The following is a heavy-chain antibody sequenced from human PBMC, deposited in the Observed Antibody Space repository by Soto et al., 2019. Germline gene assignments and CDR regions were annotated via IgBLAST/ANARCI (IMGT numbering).Heavy chain of an antibody. CDR2: INSDGSTT. CDR1: GFTGFTFDKYW. D-gene: IGHD5-18*01. Sequence: VQLVESGGGLVQPGGSLRLSCAASGFTGFTFDKYWMHWVRQAPGKGLVWVSHINSDGSTTTYADSVKGRFTISRDNAKNTLYLQMNSLTAEDTAVYYCARDRGYSYDYWGQGTLVTVSS. V-gene: IGHV3-74*01. J-gene: IGHJ4*02. CDR3: ARDRGYSYDY.